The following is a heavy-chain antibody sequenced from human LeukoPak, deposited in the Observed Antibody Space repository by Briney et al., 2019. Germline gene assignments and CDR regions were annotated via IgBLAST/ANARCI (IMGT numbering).Heavy chain of an antibody. Sequence: ASVKVSCKASGYTFTSYAMNWVRQAPGQGLEWMGWINNNTGNPTYAQGFTGRFVFSLDTSVSTAYLQISSLKAEDTAVYYCARVFRPSSWLQIDYWGQGTLVTVCS. CDR3: ARVFRPSSWLQIDY. J-gene: IGHJ4*02. V-gene: IGHV7-4-1*02. CDR2: INNNTGNP. CDR1: GYTFTSYA. D-gene: IGHD6-13*01.